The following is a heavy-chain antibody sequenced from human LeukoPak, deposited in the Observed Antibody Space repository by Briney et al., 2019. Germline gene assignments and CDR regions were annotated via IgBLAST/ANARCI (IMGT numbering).Heavy chain of an antibody. CDR1: GGSITTSSYY. Sequence: SETLSLTCSVSGGSITTSSYYWAWIRQPPEKGLEWIGSIYYTGGTYYSPSLKSRVTISVDTSKNQFSLKLSSVTAADTAVYYCARHGGTRVTLVEVYYFDYWGQGTLVTVSS. D-gene: IGHD4-11*01. V-gene: IGHV4-39*01. J-gene: IGHJ4*02. CDR2: IYYTGGT. CDR3: ARHGGTRVTLVEVYYFDY.